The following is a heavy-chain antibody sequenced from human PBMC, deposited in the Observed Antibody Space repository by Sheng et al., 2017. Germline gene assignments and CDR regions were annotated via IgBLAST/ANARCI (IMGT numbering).Heavy chain of an antibody. V-gene: IGHV1-2*02. CDR2: INPNSGGT. Sequence: QVQLVQSGAEVKKPGASVKVSCKASGYTFTGYYMHWVRQAPGQGLEWMGWINPNSGGTNYAQKFQGRVTMTRDTSISTAYMELSRLRSDDTAVYYCARDFASLKPPPSSSYYYYYGMTSGPNGPTSPSPQ. CDR3: ARDFASLKPPPSSSYYYYYGMTS. J-gene: IGHJ6*04. D-gene: IGHD6-6*01. CDR1: GYTFTGYY.